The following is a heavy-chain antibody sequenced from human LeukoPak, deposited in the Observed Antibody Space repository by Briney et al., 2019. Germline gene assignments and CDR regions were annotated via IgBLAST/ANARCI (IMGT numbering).Heavy chain of an antibody. V-gene: IGHV1-2*02. D-gene: IGHD5-18*01. CDR2: INPNSGGT. J-gene: IGHJ4*02. CDR3: ARDDGYSYGY. Sequence: ASVKVSCKASGGTFRSYAISWVGQAPGQGLAWMGWINPNSGGTNYAQRFQGRVTMTRDTSISTAYMEVSRLRSDDTAVYYCARDDGYSYGYWGQGTLVTVSS. CDR1: GGTFRSYA.